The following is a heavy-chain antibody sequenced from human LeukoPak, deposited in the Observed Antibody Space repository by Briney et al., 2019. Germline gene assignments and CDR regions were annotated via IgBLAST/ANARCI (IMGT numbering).Heavy chain of an antibody. CDR3: ARDLRGSKYYYYMDV. J-gene: IGHJ6*03. V-gene: IGHV3-21*01. Sequence: GGSLRLSCAASGFTFSSYSMNWVRQAPGKGLEWVSSISSSSSYIYYADSVKGRFTISRDNAKNSLYLQMNSLRAEDTAVYYCARDLRGSKYYYYMDVWGKGTTVTVSS. CDR2: ISSSSSYI. CDR1: GFTFSSYS.